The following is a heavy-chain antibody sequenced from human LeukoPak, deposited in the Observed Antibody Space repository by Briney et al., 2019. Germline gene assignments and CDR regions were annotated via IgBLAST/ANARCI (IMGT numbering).Heavy chain of an antibody. CDR3: AKFVSASLEWLLSGDY. Sequence: GGSLRLSCAASGFTYSSYAMSWVRQAPGKGLEWVSAISGSGGSTYYADSVKGRFTISRDNSKTTLYLQMNSLRAEDRAVFYCAKFVSASLEWLLSGDYWGQGTLVTVSS. D-gene: IGHD3-3*01. CDR2: ISGSGGST. CDR1: GFTYSSYA. J-gene: IGHJ4*02. V-gene: IGHV3-23*01.